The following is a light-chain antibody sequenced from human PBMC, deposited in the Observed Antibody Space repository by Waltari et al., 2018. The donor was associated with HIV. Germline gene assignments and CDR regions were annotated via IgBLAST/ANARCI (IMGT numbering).Light chain of an antibody. J-gene: IGLJ1*01. Sequence: QSALTQPRSVSGSPGQSVTISCIGTSSDVGGYDFVSWYQQHPGQAPKLMIYDVGKRPCGVAARFSGCKSGNTASLTISGLQAEDEADYFCCSYAGNCCVFGTGTQVSVL. V-gene: IGLV2-11*01. CDR1: SSDVGGYDF. CDR3: CSYAGNCCV. CDR2: DVG.